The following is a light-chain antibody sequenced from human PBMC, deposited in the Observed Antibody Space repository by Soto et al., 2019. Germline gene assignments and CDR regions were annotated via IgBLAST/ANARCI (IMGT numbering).Light chain of an antibody. Sequence: QSALTQPASVSGSPGQSITISCTGTSSGVGSYNLVSWYQQHPGKAPKLIIYEGSRRPSGVSNRFSGSKSGNTASLTISGLQAEDEADYYCCSYAGSSTFWVFGGGTKLTVL. CDR2: EGS. CDR3: CSYAGSSTFWV. J-gene: IGLJ3*02. CDR1: SSGVGSYNL. V-gene: IGLV2-23*03.